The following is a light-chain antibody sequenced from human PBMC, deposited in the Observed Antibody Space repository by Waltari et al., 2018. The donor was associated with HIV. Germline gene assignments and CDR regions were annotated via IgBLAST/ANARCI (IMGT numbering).Light chain of an antibody. V-gene: IGKV1-33*01. CDR2: GAS. Sequence: IQMSQSPSSLSASMSDKITITCQANEDIGTFLNWYQQKPGKAPKLLIYGASNLQSGVPSRFSGSGSGTFFSLTITSPRPEDAAIYYCQQFRSLPLTFGQGTKLDIK. CDR3: QQFRSLPLT. J-gene: IGKJ2*01. CDR1: EDIGTF.